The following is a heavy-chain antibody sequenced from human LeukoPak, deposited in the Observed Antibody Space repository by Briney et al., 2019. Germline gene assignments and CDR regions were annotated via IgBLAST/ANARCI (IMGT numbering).Heavy chain of an antibody. CDR1: GYTFTAYY. V-gene: IGHV1-2*02. D-gene: IGHD3-10*01. CDR3: ARGSAYGSGSYTVGLDP. Sequence: ASVKVSCKASGYTFTAYYLHWVRQAPGQGLEWMGWIHPNSGGTNYAQKFQGRVTMTRDTSISTAYMELSRLRSDDTAVYYCARGSAYGSGSYTVGLDPWGQGTLVTVSS. CDR2: IHPNSGGT. J-gene: IGHJ5*02.